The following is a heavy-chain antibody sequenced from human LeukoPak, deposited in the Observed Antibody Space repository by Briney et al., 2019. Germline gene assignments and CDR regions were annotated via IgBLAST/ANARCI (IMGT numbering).Heavy chain of an antibody. CDR1: GYTFTGYY. CDR3: ARDRAVAGKKDAFDI. Sequence: ASVKVSCKASGYTFTGYYMHWVRQAPGQGLEWMGWINPNSGGTNYAQKFQGWVTMTRDTSISTAYMKLSRLRSDDTAVYYCARDRAVAGKKDAFDIWGQGTMVTVSS. D-gene: IGHD6-19*01. V-gene: IGHV1-2*04. CDR2: INPNSGGT. J-gene: IGHJ3*02.